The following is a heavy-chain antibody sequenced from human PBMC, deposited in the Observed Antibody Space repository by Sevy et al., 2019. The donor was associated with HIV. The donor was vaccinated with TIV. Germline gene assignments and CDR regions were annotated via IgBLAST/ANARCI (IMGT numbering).Heavy chain of an antibody. CDR2: ISYDGSNK. CDR1: GFTFSSYA. D-gene: IGHD2-21*02. Sequence: GGSLRLSCAASGFTFSSYAMHWVRQAPGKGLEWVAVISYDGSNKYYADSVKGRFTTSRDNAKNTLYLQMNSLRAEDTAGYYCARSLYCGGDCYPIDYWGQGTLVTVSS. V-gene: IGHV3-30-3*01. CDR3: ARSLYCGGDCYPIDY. J-gene: IGHJ4*02.